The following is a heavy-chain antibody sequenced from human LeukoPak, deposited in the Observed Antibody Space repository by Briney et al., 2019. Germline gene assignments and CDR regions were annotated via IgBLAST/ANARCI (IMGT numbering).Heavy chain of an antibody. CDR2: INEDVSIT. CDR1: GFTFRTYW. Sequence: GGSLRLSCAVSGFTFRTYWMHWVRQVPGEGLVWVSRINEDVSITNYADSVKGRFSISRDNAKNTLYLQMNSLRAEDTAVYYCGRDLGGRSGYWGQGTLVTVSS. J-gene: IGHJ4*02. D-gene: IGHD1-26*01. V-gene: IGHV3-74*01. CDR3: GRDLGGRSGY.